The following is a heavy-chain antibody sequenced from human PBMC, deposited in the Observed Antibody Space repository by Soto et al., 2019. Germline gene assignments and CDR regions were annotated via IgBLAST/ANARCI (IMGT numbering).Heavy chain of an antibody. V-gene: IGHV4-59*08. D-gene: IGHD3-10*01. Sequence: PSETLSLTCTVSGDFLSSYYWSWIRQSPVKGLEWIGYIYYSGSTNYNPSLKSRVTISVDTSKNQFSLKLSSVTAADTAVYYCARWRVTMVRGVIITSWFDPWGQGTLVTVSS. CDR1: GDFLSSYY. CDR2: IYYSGST. CDR3: ARWRVTMVRGVIITSWFDP. J-gene: IGHJ5*02.